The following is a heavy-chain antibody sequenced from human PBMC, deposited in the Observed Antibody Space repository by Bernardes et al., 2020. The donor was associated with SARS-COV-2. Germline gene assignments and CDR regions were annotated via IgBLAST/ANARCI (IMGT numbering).Heavy chain of an antibody. V-gene: IGHV3-13*04. CDR2: IGTAGDT. CDR1: WFTVRHYD. CDR3: ARACSSTSCYRDDAFDI. D-gene: IGHD2-2*01. J-gene: IGHJ3*02. Sequence: GGYLSTSRAASWFTVRHYDLPLVRPAKGKGLEWGSAIGTAGDTYYPGSVTGRFTISRANAKNSLYLQMNSLRAGDTAVYYCARACSSTSCYRDDAFDIWGQGTMVTVSS.